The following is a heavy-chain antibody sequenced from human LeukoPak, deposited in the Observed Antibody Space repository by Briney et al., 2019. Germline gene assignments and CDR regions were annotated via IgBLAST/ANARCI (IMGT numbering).Heavy chain of an antibody. V-gene: IGHV3-23*01. Sequence: GGSLRLSCAASGFIFSSYAMSWVRLAPGKGLEWISVISGSGGRTDYADSVKGRFTISRDNSKNTLYLQMNSLRAGDTAVYYCAKDYYYYDSSGLDDYWGQGTLVTVSS. D-gene: IGHD3-22*01. CDR1: GFIFSSYA. CDR2: ISGSGGRT. CDR3: AKDYYYYDSSGLDDY. J-gene: IGHJ4*02.